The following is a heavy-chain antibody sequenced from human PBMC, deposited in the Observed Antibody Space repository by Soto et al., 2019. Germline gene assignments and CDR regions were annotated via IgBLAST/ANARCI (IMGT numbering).Heavy chain of an antibody. CDR3: ARANWNDLYYYGMDV. CDR2: IYYSGST. D-gene: IGHD1-1*01. J-gene: IGHJ6*02. Sequence: SETLSLTCTVSGGSISSYYWSWIRQPPGKGLEWIGYIYYSGSTNYNPSLKSRVTISVDTSKNQFSLKLSSVTAADTAVYYCARANWNDLYYYGMDVWGQGTTVTVS. CDR1: GGSISSYY. V-gene: IGHV4-59*01.